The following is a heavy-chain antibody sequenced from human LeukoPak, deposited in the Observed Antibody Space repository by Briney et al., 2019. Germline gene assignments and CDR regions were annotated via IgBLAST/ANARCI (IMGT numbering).Heavy chain of an antibody. CDR2: FDPGDGET. D-gene: IGHD2-2*01. CDR1: GYTLTELS. J-gene: IGHJ3*02. CDR3: ATSSTEIVVVRKEEAFDI. V-gene: IGHV1-24*01. Sequence: GASVKVSCKVSGYTLTELSMHWVRQAPGKGLEWMGGFDPGDGETIYAQKFQGRVTMTEDTSTDTAYMELSSLRSEDTAVYYCATSSTEIVVVRKEEAFDIWGQGTMVTVSS.